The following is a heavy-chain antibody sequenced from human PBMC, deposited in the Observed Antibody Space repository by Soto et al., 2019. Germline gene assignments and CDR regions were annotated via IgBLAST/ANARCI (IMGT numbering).Heavy chain of an antibody. CDR2: IIPIFGTA. CDR1: GGTFSSYA. J-gene: IGHJ4*02. Sequence: QVQLVQSGAEVKKPGSSVKVSCKASGGTFSSYAISWVRQAPGQGLEWMGGIIPIFGTANYAQKFQGRVTITADKATSTAYMELSSLRAEETAVYYWAALGGTAMVKIDYWGQGTLVTVSS. D-gene: IGHD5-18*01. CDR3: AALGGTAMVKIDY. V-gene: IGHV1-69*06.